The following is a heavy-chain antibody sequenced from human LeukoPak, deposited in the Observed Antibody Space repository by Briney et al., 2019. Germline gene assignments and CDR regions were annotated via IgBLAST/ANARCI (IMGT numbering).Heavy chain of an antibody. V-gene: IGHV4-30-4*01. D-gene: IGHD3-22*01. CDR2: IYYSGST. Sequence: SETLSLTCTVSGGSISSGDYYWSWIRQPPGKGLEWIGYIYYSGSTYYNPSLKSRVTISVDTSKNRFSLKLSSVTAADTAVYYCARVPPPSYYYDSSGYLGFDYWGQGTLVTVSS. CDR3: ARVPPPSYYYDSSGYLGFDY. CDR1: GGSISSGDYY. J-gene: IGHJ4*02.